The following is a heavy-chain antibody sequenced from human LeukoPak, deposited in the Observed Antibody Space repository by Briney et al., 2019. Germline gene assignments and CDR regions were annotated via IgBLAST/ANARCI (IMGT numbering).Heavy chain of an antibody. CDR3: ARESERNDGWFDP. J-gene: IGHJ5*02. CDR1: GYTFRSHD. Sequence: ASVLVSCKAPGYTFRSHDINWVRQATGQGLEWMGWVSPKTGRTGYAQKFQGRVYMTTNASLSTAYMELSSLRSDDTAVYFCARESERNDGWFDPWGQGTLVTVSS. CDR2: VSPKTGRT. D-gene: IGHD1-1*01. V-gene: IGHV1-8*01.